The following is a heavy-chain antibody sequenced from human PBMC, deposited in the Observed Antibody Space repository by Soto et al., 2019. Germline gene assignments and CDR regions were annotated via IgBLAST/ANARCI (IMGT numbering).Heavy chain of an antibody. D-gene: IGHD5-12*01. CDR2: ISAYNGNT. Sequence: QVQLVQSGAEVKKPGASVKVSCKASGYTFTSYGISWVRQAPGQGLEWMGWISAYNGNTNYAQKLQVRVTMTTDTSTSTDYMELRSLRSDDTAVYYCARDVGWLQFATRGGDAFDIWGQGTMVTVSS. V-gene: IGHV1-18*01. CDR3: ARDVGWLQFATRGGDAFDI. J-gene: IGHJ3*02. CDR1: GYTFTSYG.